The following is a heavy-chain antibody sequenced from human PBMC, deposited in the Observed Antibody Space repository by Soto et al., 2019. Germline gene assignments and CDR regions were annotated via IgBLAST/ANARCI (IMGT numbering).Heavy chain of an antibody. CDR1: GYTFTSYA. D-gene: IGHD3-10*01. J-gene: IGHJ4*02. CDR3: ARGVRLYGPPDYFDY. CDR2: INPIFGAA. V-gene: IGHV1-69*13. Sequence: GASVKVSCKASGYTFTSYAMHWVRQAPGQGLEWMGGINPIFGAANDAQKFQGRVTITADESTNTAYMELNSLTSEDTAVYYCARGVRLYGPPDYFDYWGQGTLVTVSS.